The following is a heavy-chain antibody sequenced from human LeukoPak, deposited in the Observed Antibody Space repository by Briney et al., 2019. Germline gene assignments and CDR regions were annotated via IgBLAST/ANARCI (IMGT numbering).Heavy chain of an antibody. CDR2: IYYSGST. D-gene: IGHD6-13*01. Sequence: PSETLSLTCTVSGGSISSYYWSWIRQPPGKGLEWIGYIYYSGSTDYNPSLKSRVTISVDTSKNQFSLKLTSVTAADTAVYYCARFDSNSWFFDYWGQGTLVTVSS. V-gene: IGHV4-59*01. CDR3: ARFDSNSWFFDY. J-gene: IGHJ4*02. CDR1: GGSISSYY.